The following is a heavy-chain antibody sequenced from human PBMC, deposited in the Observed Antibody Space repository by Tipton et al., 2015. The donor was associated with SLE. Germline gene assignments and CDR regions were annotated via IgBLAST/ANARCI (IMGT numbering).Heavy chain of an antibody. D-gene: IGHD3-16*01. V-gene: IGHV3-30-3*01. CDR1: GFTLSHFA. CDR2: ISYDGNNK. CDR3: ARGLTDGFDY. Sequence: QLVQSGGGVVQPGWSLRLSCAASGFTLSHFAMHWVRQAPGKGPEWVTLISYDGNNKDYADSVKGRFTISRDNSKNTLDLQMNSLRAEDTAVYYCARGLTDGFDYWGQGILVTVSS. J-gene: IGHJ4*02.